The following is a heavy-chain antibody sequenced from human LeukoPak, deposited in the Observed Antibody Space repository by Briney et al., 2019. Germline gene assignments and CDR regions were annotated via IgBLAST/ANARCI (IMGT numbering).Heavy chain of an antibody. V-gene: IGHV4-61*02. J-gene: IGHJ4*02. D-gene: IGHD2-2*01. CDR2: IYTSGST. CDR3: ARHALNTIYYFDY. Sequence: SQTLSLTCTVSGGSISSGSYYWSWIRQPAGKGLEWIGRIYTSGSTNYNPSLKSRVTISVDTSKNQFSLKLSSVTAADTAVYYCARHALNTIYYFDYWGQGTLVTVSS. CDR1: GGSISSGSYY.